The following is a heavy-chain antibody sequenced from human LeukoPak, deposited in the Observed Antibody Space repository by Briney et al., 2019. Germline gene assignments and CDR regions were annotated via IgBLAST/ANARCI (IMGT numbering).Heavy chain of an antibody. J-gene: IGHJ3*02. V-gene: IGHV1-2*02. CDR2: INPNSGGT. CDR3: ARSKWELDDAFDI. D-gene: IGHD1-26*01. Sequence: ASVKVSCKASGGTFSSYAISWVRQAPGQGLEWMGWINPNSGGTNYAQKFQGRVTMTRDTSISTAYMELSRLRSDDTAVYYCARSKWELDDAFDIWGQGTMVTVSS. CDR1: GGTFSSYA.